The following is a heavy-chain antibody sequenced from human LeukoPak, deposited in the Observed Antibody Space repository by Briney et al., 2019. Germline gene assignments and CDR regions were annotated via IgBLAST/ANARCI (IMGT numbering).Heavy chain of an antibody. J-gene: IGHJ3*02. CDR2: IHYSGST. Sequence: SETLSLTCTVPGGSISCYYWGWIRQPPGKGVEWIGSIHYSGSTYYNPSLKSRVTIRVDPAKNQFALKLSSVTAADTAWDNCASAVPTSVTTPDAFDIWGQGTMVTVSS. D-gene: IGHD4-17*01. CDR3: ASAVPTSVTTPDAFDI. V-gene: IGHV4-39*06. CDR1: GGSISCYY.